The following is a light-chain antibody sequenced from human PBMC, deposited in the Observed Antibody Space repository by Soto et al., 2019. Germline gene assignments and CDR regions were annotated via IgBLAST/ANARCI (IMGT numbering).Light chain of an antibody. J-gene: IGKJ1*01. CDR1: QSVSSSY. V-gene: IGKV3-20*01. Sequence: IVLNQSPCDLSLNPGERATLSCRASQSVSSSYLAWYQQKPGQAPRLLIYGASSRATCSPDRFSGGGSGTDLTLTISRLEPEDFAVYYCHQDGSSGTCGQGTKVDNK. CDR3: HQDGSSGT. CDR2: GAS.